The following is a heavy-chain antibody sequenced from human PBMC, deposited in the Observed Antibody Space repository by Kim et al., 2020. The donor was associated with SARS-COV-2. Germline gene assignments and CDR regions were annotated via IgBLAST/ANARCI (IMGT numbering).Heavy chain of an antibody. J-gene: IGHJ4*02. V-gene: IGHV4-30-4*07. Sequence: NPSLKSRVTISVDTSKNQFSLKLSSVTAADTAVYYCARVWSRSGKNGIDHWGQGTLVTVSS. D-gene: IGHD3-10*01. CDR3: ARVWSRSGKNGIDH.